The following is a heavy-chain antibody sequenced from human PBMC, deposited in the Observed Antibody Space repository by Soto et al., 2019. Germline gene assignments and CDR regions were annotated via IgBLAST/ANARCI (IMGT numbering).Heavy chain of an antibody. CDR3: AKDRRLQLRX. Sequence: SLRVSCASSGFPFGNYAMSWVRQAPGKGLEWISGISGGVHGTNYADSVKGRFTISRDNSRNTLYLKMNSLRVEETAVYYCAKDRRLQLRXWGQGTLVTVSX. V-gene: IGHV3-23*01. CDR2: ISGGVHGT. J-gene: IGHJ4*02. D-gene: IGHD1-1*01. CDR1: GFPFGNYA.